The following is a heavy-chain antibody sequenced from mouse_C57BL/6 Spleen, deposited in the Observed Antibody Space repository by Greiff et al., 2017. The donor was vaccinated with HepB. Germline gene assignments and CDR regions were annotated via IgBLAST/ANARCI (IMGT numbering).Heavy chain of an antibody. V-gene: IGHV5-4*01. Sequence: EVQLVESGGGLVKPGGSLKLSCAASGFTFSSYAMSWVRQTPEKRLEWVATISDGGSYTYYPDNVKGRFTISRDNAKNNLYLQMSHLKSEDTAMYYCARDGDYGTYFDYWGQGTTLTVSS. J-gene: IGHJ2*01. D-gene: IGHD2-1*01. CDR3: ARDGDYGTYFDY. CDR1: GFTFSSYA. CDR2: ISDGGSYT.